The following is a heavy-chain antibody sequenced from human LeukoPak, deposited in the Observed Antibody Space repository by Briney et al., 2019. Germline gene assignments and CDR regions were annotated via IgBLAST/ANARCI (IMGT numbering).Heavy chain of an antibody. V-gene: IGHV4-34*01. D-gene: IGHD5-18*01. J-gene: IGHJ4*02. CDR2: MDPSGTT. CDR1: GGSFSTYY. CDR3: ARGRSRIQPLGYFDY. Sequence: SETLSLTCAVYGGSFSTYYWSWIRQAPGKGLEWIGEMDPSGTTNYTPSLKSRVTIVGDPSKKQFSLKMTSVTAADTAVYYCARGRSRIQPLGYFDYWGQGTLVTVSS.